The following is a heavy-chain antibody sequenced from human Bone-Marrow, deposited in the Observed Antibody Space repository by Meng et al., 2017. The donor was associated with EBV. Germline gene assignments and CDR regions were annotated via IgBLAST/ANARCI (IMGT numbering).Heavy chain of an antibody. V-gene: IGHV4-4*02. D-gene: IGHD3-16*01. Sequence: QVHRKESGRGLVKPSGTLSLTCAVSGGSSSSSNRWSWVRQPPGKGLEWIGEIYHSGSTSYNPSLESRVTISVDKSKNQVSLKLSSVTAADTAVYYCAQRERWGLDPWGQGTLVTVSS. J-gene: IGHJ5*02. CDR2: IYHSGST. CDR1: GGSSSSSNR. CDR3: AQRERWGLDP.